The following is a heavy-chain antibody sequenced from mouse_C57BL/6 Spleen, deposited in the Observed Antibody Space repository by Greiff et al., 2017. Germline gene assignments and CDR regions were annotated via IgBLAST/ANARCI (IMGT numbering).Heavy chain of an antibody. CDR2: FYPGSGSI. CDR3: ARHEAGYDGYYPYAMDY. J-gene: IGHJ4*01. D-gene: IGHD2-3*01. CDR1: GYTFTEYT. V-gene: IGHV1-62-2*01. Sequence: QVQLQQSGAELVKPGASVKLSCKASGYTFTEYTIHWVQQRSGQGLEWIGWFYPGSGSIKYNEKFKDKATLTAAKSSSTVYMELSRVTSEDSAVYFCARHEAGYDGYYPYAMDYWGQGTSVTVSA.